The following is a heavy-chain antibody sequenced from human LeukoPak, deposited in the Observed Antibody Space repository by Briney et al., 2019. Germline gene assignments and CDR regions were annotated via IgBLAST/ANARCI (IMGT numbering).Heavy chain of an antibody. J-gene: IGHJ4*02. CDR1: GFTFSSYA. D-gene: IGHD3-10*01. CDR3: ARSQGVPDPGASDY. Sequence: GGSLRLSCAASGFTFSSYAMHWVRQAPGKGLEWVAVISYDGSNKYYADSVKGRFTISRDNAKNSLYLQMNSLRAEDTAVYYCARSQGVPDPGASDYWGQGTLVTVSS. CDR2: ISYDGSNK. V-gene: IGHV3-30*04.